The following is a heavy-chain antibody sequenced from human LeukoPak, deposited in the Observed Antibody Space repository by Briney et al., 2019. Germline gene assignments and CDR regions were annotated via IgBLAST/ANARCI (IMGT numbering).Heavy chain of an antibody. V-gene: IGHV1-8*02. CDR1: GYTFISYE. CDR2: MNPNSGNT. Sequence: ASVKVSCKASGYTFISYEINWVRQATGQGLEWMGWMNPNSGNTGYAQKFQGRVTMTRNSSKSTAYMELSSLRSEDTAVCYCARGRGFGELLPNWFDPWGQGTLVTVSS. D-gene: IGHD3-10*01. J-gene: IGHJ5*02. CDR3: ARGRGFGELLPNWFDP.